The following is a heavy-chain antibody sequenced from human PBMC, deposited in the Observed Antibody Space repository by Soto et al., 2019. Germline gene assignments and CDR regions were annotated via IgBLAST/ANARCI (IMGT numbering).Heavy chain of an antibody. CDR2: IKHDGSEK. V-gene: IGHV3-7*01. Sequence: EVQLVESGGGLVQPGGSLRLSCAASGFTFSDYWMSWVRQAPGKGLEWVANIKHDGSEKYYVDSVKGRFTISRDNAKNSLYLQMNGLRAEDTTVYYCARARGIFDSSGYYYYHFDYWGQGTLVTVSS. CDR3: ARARGIFDSSGYYYYHFDY. CDR1: GFTFSDYW. D-gene: IGHD3-22*01. J-gene: IGHJ4*02.